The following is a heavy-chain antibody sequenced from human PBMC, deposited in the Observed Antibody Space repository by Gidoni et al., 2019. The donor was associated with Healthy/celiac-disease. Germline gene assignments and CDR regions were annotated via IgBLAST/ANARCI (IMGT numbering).Heavy chain of an antibody. J-gene: IGHJ4*02. V-gene: IGHV4-61*02. Sequence: QVQLQESGPGLVKPSQTLSLTCTVSGGSISSGSYYWRWIRQPAGKGLEWIGRIYTSGSTNYNPSLKSRVTMSVDTSKNQFSLKLSSVTAADTAVYYCARDGGDYVGYWGQGTLVTVSS. CDR2: IYTSGST. CDR3: ARDGGDYVGY. D-gene: IGHD2-21*01. CDR1: GGSISSGSYY.